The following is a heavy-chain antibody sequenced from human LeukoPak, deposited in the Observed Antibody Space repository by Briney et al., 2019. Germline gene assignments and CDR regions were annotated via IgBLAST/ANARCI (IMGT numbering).Heavy chain of an antibody. CDR3: ARDSLHYYDSSGYFFFDY. J-gene: IGHJ4*02. V-gene: IGHV3-48*03. CDR2: ISSSGSTI. D-gene: IGHD3-22*01. Sequence: GGSLRLSCAASGFTFSSYKMNWVRQAPGKGLEWVSYISSSGSTIYYADSVKGRFTISRDNAKNSLYLQMNSPRAEDTAVYYCARDSLHYYDSSGYFFFDYWGQGTLVTVSS. CDR1: GFTFSSYK.